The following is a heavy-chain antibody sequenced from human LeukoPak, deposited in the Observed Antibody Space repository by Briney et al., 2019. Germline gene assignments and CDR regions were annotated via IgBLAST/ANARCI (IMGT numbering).Heavy chain of an antibody. CDR3: ARRGYSYGPGVDAFDI. V-gene: IGHV4-61*05. CDR2: IYNSGST. CDR1: GGSISSSSYY. Sequence: SETLSLTCTVSGGSISSSSYYWGWIRQPPGKGLEWIGYIYNSGSTNYNPSLKSRVTISVDTSKNQFSLKLTSVTAADMAVYYCARRGYSYGPGVDAFDIWGQGTMVTVSS. J-gene: IGHJ3*02. D-gene: IGHD5-18*01.